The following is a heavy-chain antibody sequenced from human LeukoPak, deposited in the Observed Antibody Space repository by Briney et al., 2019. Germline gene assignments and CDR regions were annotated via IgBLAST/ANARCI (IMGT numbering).Heavy chain of an antibody. D-gene: IGHD2-15*01. CDR3: ARDGTTYCSGGSCYWFDY. J-gene: IGHJ4*02. CDR1: GFTFSSYA. CDR2: ISYDGSNK. Sequence: GGSLRLSCAASGFTFSSYAMHWVRQAPGKGLEWVAVISYDGSNKYYADSVKGRFTISRDNSKNTLYLQMNSLRAEDTAVYYCARDGTTYCSGGSCYWFDYWGQGTLVTVSS. V-gene: IGHV3-30-3*01.